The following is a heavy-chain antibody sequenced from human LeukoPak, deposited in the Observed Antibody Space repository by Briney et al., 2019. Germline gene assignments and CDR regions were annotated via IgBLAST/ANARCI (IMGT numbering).Heavy chain of an antibody. CDR2: IYSGDST. Sequence: PGGSLRLSCAASGFTVSSNYMSWVRQAPGKGLEWVSVIYSGDSTYYADPVKGRFTISRDNSKNTLYLQMNSLRAEDTAVYYCARAYDFWSAYYFDYWGQGTLVTVSS. D-gene: IGHD3-3*01. J-gene: IGHJ4*02. CDR3: ARAYDFWSAYYFDY. CDR1: GFTVSSNY. V-gene: IGHV3-53*01.